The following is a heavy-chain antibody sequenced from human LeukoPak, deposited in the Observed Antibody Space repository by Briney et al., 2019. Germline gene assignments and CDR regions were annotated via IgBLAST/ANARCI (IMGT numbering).Heavy chain of an antibody. CDR3: ARMGVRSYYYDSSGYYPNDY. Sequence: GSSVKVSCKASGGTFTSYAISWVRQAPGQGLEWMGGIIPIFGTANYAQKFQGRVTITADESTSTAYMELSSLRSEDTAVYYCARMGVRSYYYDSSGYYPNDYWGQGTLVTVSS. J-gene: IGHJ4*02. D-gene: IGHD3-22*01. CDR1: GGTFTSYA. CDR2: IIPIFGTA. V-gene: IGHV1-69*01.